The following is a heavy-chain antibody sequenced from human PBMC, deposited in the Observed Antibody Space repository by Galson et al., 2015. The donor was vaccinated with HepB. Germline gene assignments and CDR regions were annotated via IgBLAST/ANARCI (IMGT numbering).Heavy chain of an antibody. CDR1: GYTFTSYA. V-gene: IGHV1-3*01. Sequence: SVKVSCKASGYTFTSYAMHWVRQAPGQRLEWMGWINAGNGNTKYSQKFQGRVTITRDTSASTAYMELSSLRSEDTAVYYCAAEYCSSTSCYGDWYFDLWGRGTLVTVSS. CDR2: INAGNGNT. D-gene: IGHD2-2*01. J-gene: IGHJ2*01. CDR3: AAEYCSSTSCYGDWYFDL.